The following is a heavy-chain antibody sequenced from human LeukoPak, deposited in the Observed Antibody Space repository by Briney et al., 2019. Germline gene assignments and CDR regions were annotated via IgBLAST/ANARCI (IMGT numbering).Heavy chain of an antibody. V-gene: IGHV4-39*07. CDR3: ARDVVVTSSPDAFDI. Sequence: PSETLSLTCKVSGGSISRSSYYWGWIRQPPGKGLEWIGSIYNSGSTYYNPSLKSRVSISVDTSNNQFSLRLSSVTAADTAVYYCARDVVVTSSPDAFDIWGQGTMVTVSS. CDR2: IYNSGST. CDR1: GGSISRSSYY. J-gene: IGHJ3*02. D-gene: IGHD2-21*02.